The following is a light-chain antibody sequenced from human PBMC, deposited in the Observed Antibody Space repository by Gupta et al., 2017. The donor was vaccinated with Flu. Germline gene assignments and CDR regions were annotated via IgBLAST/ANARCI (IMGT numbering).Light chain of an antibody. CDR1: QSISSY. Sequence: DIQMTQSPSSLSASVGDRVTITCRANQSISSYLNWYQQKPGKAPKLLIYAASSLQSGVPVRFSGSGSGTDFTLTISSLQREDVATYYCQQSYSTPCTFGQGTKVEIK. CDR3: QQSYSTPCT. V-gene: IGKV1-39*01. J-gene: IGKJ1*01. CDR2: AAS.